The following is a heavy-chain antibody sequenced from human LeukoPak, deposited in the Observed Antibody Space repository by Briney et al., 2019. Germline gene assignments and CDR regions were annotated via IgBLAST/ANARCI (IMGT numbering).Heavy chain of an antibody. J-gene: IGHJ4*02. CDR2: INPNSGGT. CDR1: GYTFTGYY. D-gene: IGHD1-26*01. V-gene: IGHV1-2*02. Sequence: ASVKVSCKASGYTFTGYYMHWVRQAPGQGLEWMGWINPNSGGTNYAQKFQGRVTMTRDTSISTAYMELSRLRSDDTAVYYCARVEPVGAVFDYWGQGTLVTVSS. CDR3: ARVEPVGAVFDY.